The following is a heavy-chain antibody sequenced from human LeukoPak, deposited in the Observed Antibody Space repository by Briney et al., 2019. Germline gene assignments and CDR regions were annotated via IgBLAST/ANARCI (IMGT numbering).Heavy chain of an antibody. CDR2: ISSSSSYI. D-gene: IGHD3-22*01. V-gene: IGHV3-21*04. Sequence: GGSLRLSCAASGFTFSSYSMNWVRQAPGKGLEWVSSISSSSSYIYYADSVKGRFTPSRDNAKNSLYLQMDSLRADDTAVYYCARKSGSGYRNPFDYWGQGTLVTVSS. CDR3: ARKSGSGYRNPFDY. J-gene: IGHJ4*02. CDR1: GFTFSSYS.